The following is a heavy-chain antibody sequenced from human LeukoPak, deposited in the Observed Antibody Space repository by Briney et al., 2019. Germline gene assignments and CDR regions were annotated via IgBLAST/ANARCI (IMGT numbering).Heavy chain of an antibody. CDR3: ARDLDWILFDY. J-gene: IGHJ4*02. CDR2: VNREGTTT. CDR1: GFTFNTYW. D-gene: IGHD3-9*01. V-gene: IGHV3-74*03. Sequence: GGSLRLSCAASGFTFNTYWMHWVRQAPGKGLVWVARVNREGTTTTYADSVKGRFTISRDNAKNTLYLQMNNLRAEDTAVYYCARDLDWILFDYWGQGTLVTVSS.